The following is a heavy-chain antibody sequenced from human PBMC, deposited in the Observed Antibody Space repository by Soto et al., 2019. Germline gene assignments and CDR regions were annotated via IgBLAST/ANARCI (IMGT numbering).Heavy chain of an antibody. V-gene: IGHV4-4*02. CDR1: GDSISSSVW. CDR2: VFHTGNT. J-gene: IGHJ4*02. CDR3: ARKAWVRFDY. Sequence: SETLSLTCAVSGDSISSSVWWTFVRQPPGKGLEWIGEVFHTGNTNYNPSLKSRVTMSVDNSTNEFSLKVTSVTAADTAIYYCARKAWVRFDYWGQGALVTVSS. D-gene: IGHD7-27*01.